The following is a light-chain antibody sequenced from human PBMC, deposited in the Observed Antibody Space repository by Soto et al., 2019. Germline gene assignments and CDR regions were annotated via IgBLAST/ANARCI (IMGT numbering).Light chain of an antibody. CDR3: CSFADFTYV. Sequence: QSALTQPASVSGSPGQSITISCTGTSSDIGSYDLVSWYQQHPGTAPKLIIYEVTTRPSGVSTRFSGSKSGNTASLSISGLQAVDEADYYCCSFADFTYVFGTGTKLTVL. CDR1: SSDIGSYDL. V-gene: IGLV2-23*02. J-gene: IGLJ1*01. CDR2: EVT.